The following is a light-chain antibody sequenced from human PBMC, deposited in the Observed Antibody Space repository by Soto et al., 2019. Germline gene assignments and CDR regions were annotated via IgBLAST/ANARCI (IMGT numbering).Light chain of an antibody. CDR3: QKYNNAPLT. J-gene: IGKJ4*01. CDR1: QSISNW. Sequence: DIQMTQSPSTLSASVGDRVTITCRASQSISNWLAWYQQKAGKVPKLLIYDASTLASGVPSRFSGSGSGTEFTLTISSLQPEDVATYYCQKYNNAPLTFGGGTKVDIK. CDR2: DAS. V-gene: IGKV1-5*01.